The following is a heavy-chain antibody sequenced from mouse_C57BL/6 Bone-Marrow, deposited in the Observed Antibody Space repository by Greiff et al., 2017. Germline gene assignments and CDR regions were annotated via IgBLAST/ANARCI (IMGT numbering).Heavy chain of an antibody. D-gene: IGHD1-1*01. CDR1: GYTFTSYG. J-gene: IGHJ3*01. CDR2: IYPRSGNT. V-gene: IGHV1-81*01. Sequence: QVQLQQSGAELARPGASVKLSCKASGYTFTSYGISWVKQRTGQGLEWIGEIYPRSGNTYYNEKFKGKATLTADKSSSTVYMELRSLTSEDSAVYFCARLRAWFAYWGQGTLVTVSA. CDR3: ARLRAWFAY.